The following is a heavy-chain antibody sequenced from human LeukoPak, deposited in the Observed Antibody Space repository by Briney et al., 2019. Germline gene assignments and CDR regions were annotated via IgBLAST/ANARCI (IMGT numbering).Heavy chain of an antibody. V-gene: IGHV3-30*03. Sequence: PGGSLRLSCAASGFTFSSYGMHWVRQAPGKGLEWVAVISYDGSNKYYADSVKGRFTISRDNSKNTLYLQMNSLRAEDTAVYYCARPYYDFWSGYYRDAFDIWGQGTMVTVSS. J-gene: IGHJ3*02. D-gene: IGHD3-3*01. CDR2: ISYDGSNK. CDR1: GFTFSSYG. CDR3: ARPYYDFWSGYYRDAFDI.